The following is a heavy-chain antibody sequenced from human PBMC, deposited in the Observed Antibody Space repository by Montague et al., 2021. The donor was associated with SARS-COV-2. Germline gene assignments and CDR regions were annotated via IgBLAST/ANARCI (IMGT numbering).Heavy chain of an antibody. CDR3: AREFRLEFWQTNWYFGL. J-gene: IGHJ2*01. D-gene: IGHD1/OR15-1a*01. V-gene: IGHV4-59*11. CDR1: GGSISGHY. CDR2: FDHSGDT. Sequence: SETLSLTCSVSGGSISGHYWSWIRQPPGKGLEWIGNFDHSGDTKYNPSLKSRATISVDTSKNQFALRLHSVTAADTAVYYCAREFRLEFWQTNWYFGLWGRGTLVTVSS.